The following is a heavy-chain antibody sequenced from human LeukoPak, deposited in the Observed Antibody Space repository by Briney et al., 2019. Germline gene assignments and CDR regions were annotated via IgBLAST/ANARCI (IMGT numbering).Heavy chain of an antibody. J-gene: IGHJ3*01. V-gene: IGHV3-23*01. D-gene: IGHD6-19*01. Sequence: PGGSLRLSCAASGFTFTSYGMSWVRQAPGKGLEWVSAITGTGGHTYYAASVQGRFTVSRDNSKNTLYLQMSSLTAEDTAMYYCAKVRDTRDWYKDAFDVWGQGTRVTVSS. CDR3: AKVRDTRDWYKDAFDV. CDR1: GFTFTSYG. CDR2: ITGTGGHT.